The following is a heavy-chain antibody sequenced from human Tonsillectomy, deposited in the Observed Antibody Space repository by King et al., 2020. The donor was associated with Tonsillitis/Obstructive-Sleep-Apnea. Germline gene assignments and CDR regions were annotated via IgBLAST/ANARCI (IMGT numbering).Heavy chain of an antibody. V-gene: IGHV5-51*03. Sequence: VQLVESGAEVKKPGESLKISCKGSGHSFTSYWIGWVRQMPGKGLEWMGIIYPGDSDTRYSPSFQGLVTISADKSISTAYLQWSSLKASDTAMYYCARRSSYCGGDCYSVDYWGQGPLVTVSS. CDR3: ARRSSYCGGDCYSVDY. CDR2: IYPGDSDT. CDR1: GHSFTSYW. J-gene: IGHJ4*02. D-gene: IGHD2-21*02.